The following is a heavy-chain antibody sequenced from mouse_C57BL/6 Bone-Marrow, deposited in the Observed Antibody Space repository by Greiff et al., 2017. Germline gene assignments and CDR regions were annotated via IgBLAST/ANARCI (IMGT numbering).Heavy chain of an antibody. D-gene: IGHD2-4*01. V-gene: IGHV2-3*01. Sequence: VQGVESGPGLVAPSQSLSITCTVSGFSLTSYGVSWVRQTPGKGLEWLGVIWGDGSTNYPSALISRLSISKDNSKNQVFLKLNSLHTDDTATYYCAKTPDDYDMCYWGQGTSVTVSS. CDR2: IWGDGST. CDR3: AKTPDDYDMCY. J-gene: IGHJ4*01. CDR1: GFSLTSYG.